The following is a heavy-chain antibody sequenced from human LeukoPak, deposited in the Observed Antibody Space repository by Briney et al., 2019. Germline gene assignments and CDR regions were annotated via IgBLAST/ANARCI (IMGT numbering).Heavy chain of an antibody. D-gene: IGHD1-26*01. CDR2: ISSSSSYL. CDR1: GFTFSSYS. J-gene: IGHJ4*02. Sequence: PGGSLRLSCAASGFTFSSYSMNWVRQAPGKGLEWVSSISSSSSYLYYADSVKGRFTISRDNAKNSLYLQMNSLRAEDTAVYYCARDGSYYFGYWGQGTLVSVSS. V-gene: IGHV3-21*01. CDR3: ARDGSYYFGY.